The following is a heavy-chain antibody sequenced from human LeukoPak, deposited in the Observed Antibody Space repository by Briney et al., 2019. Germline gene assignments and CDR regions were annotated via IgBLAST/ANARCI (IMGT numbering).Heavy chain of an antibody. CDR1: GFTFSSYS. J-gene: IGHJ4*02. CDR3: ASGRGVIKQWLYY. D-gene: IGHD6-19*01. Sequence: GGSLRLSCAASGFTFSSYSMDWVRQAPGKGLEWVSYISSSSSSIFYADSVKGRFTISRDNAKNSLYLQMNSLRAEDTAVYYCASGRGVIKQWLYYWGQGTLVTVSS. CDR2: ISSSSSSI. V-gene: IGHV3-48*01.